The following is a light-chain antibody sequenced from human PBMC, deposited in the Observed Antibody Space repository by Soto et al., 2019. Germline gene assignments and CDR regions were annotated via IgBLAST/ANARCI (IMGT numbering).Light chain of an antibody. CDR3: QQYGSSRRT. CDR2: GAS. Sequence: IVSTQSPGTLSLSPGERATLSCRASQSVSSSYLAWYQQKPGQAPRLLIYGASSRATGIPDRFSGSGSGTDFTLTISRLEPEDFAVYYCQQYGSSRRTFGQGTKVDIK. CDR1: QSVSSSY. J-gene: IGKJ1*01. V-gene: IGKV3-20*01.